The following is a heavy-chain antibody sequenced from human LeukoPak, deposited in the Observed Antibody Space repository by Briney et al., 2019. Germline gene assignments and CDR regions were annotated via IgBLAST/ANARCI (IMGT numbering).Heavy chain of an antibody. Sequence: PSETLSLTCAVYGGSFNNYYWSCIRQTPGKGLEWIGEINHSGNTNYNPSLKSRVTISLDTSKNQFSLNLTSVTAADTAVYYCAKSRLRGHDAFDIWGQGTMVTVSS. CDR2: INHSGNT. CDR1: GGSFNNYY. CDR3: AKSRLRGHDAFDI. V-gene: IGHV4-34*01. D-gene: IGHD4-17*01. J-gene: IGHJ3*02.